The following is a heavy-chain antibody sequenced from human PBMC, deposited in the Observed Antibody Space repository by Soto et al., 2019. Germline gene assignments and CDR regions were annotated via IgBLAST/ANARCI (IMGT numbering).Heavy chain of an antibody. J-gene: IGHJ6*02. CDR3: ARDGTYYYASRMAV. CDR1: GIPVSSNY. D-gene: IGHD3-10*01. CDR2: LHSGGDT. V-gene: IGHV3-53*04. Sequence: EVQLVESGGGLVQPGGSLRLSCVASGIPVSSNYMTWVRQAPGKGLEWVSVLHSGGDTYYANSVKGRFTISRHDSTNTLCLQMNSLTAEDAAVYYCARDGTYYYASRMAVWGQGTAVTASS.